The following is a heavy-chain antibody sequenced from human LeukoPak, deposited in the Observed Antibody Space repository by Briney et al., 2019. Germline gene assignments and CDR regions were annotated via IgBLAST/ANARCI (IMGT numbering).Heavy chain of an antibody. CDR1: GGSISSYY. CDR3: DYGRYFPQFDY. CDR2: IYYSGGT. J-gene: IGHJ4*02. V-gene: IGHV4-59*01. Sequence: PSETLSLTCTVSGGSISSYYWSWIRQPPGKGLEWIGYIYYSGGTNYHPSLRSRVTISVDTSKKQFSLKLSSVTAAAAAVYYCDYGRYFPQFDYWGQGTLVTVSS. D-gene: IGHD1-26*01.